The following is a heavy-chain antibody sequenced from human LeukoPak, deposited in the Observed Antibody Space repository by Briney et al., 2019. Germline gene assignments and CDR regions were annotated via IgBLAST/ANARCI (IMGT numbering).Heavy chain of an antibody. D-gene: IGHD3/OR15-3a*01. CDR2: ISYDGSSK. J-gene: IGHJ4*02. Sequence: PGRSLRLSCAASGFTFSSYAMHWVRQAPGKGLEWVAVISYDGSSKYYADSVKGRFTISRDNSKNTLYLQMNSLRAEDTAVYYCAIYRGENEMICCLHCWGQGTLVTVSS. CDR3: AIYRGENEMICCLHC. V-gene: IGHV3-30-3*01. CDR1: GFTFSSYA.